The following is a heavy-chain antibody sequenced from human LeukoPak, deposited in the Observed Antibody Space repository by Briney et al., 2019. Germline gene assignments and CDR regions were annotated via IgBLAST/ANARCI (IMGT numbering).Heavy chain of an antibody. Sequence: PSETLSLTCSVSGGSMRSPTFYWAWIRQPPGKGLQWIVNIYYSGSAYYNPSLHSRVTISVDTSKNQFSLKLSSVTAADTAVYYCASMSRGVILGPNYYSYYMDVWGKGATVIVSS. D-gene: IGHD3-10*01. CDR1: GGSMRSPTFY. V-gene: IGHV4-39*01. CDR3: ASMSRGVILGPNYYSYYMDV. J-gene: IGHJ6*03. CDR2: IYYSGSA.